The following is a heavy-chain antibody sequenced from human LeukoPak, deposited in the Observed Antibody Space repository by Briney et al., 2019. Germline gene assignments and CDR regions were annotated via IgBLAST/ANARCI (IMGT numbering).Heavy chain of an antibody. CDR1: GFTFSSYA. Sequence: GGSLRLFCAASGFTFSSYAMRWVRQAPGKGLEWVADISQDGSEKYYADSMKGRFTISRDNAKNTLYLQINSLRAEDTAVYYCARGSGRYYFDYWGQGTLVTVSS. V-gene: IGHV3-7*04. CDR2: ISQDGSEK. D-gene: IGHD6-25*01. CDR3: ARGSGRYYFDY. J-gene: IGHJ4*02.